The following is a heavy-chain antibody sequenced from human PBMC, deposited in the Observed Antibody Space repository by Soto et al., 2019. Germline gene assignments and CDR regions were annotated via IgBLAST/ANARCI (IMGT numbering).Heavy chain of an antibody. CDR2: INHSGNT. D-gene: IGHD3-10*01. CDR3: ARAGESRGWGSGSYYDYYGMDV. Sequence: SETLSLTCAIYGSSFSGYYWGWIRQPPGRGLEWIGEINHSGNTNYNPSLKSRVTISVDTSKNQFSLKLSSVTAADTAVYYCARAGESRGWGSGSYYDYYGMDVWGRGTTVTVSS. CDR1: GSSFSGYY. J-gene: IGHJ6*02. V-gene: IGHV4-34*09.